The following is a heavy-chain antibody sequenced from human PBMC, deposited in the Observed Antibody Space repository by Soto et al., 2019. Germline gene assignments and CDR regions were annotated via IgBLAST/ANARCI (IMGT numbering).Heavy chain of an antibody. CDR3: ARDLLVRGVIDAFDI. CDR2: ISYDGSNK. D-gene: IGHD3-10*01. Sequence: QVQLVESGGGVVQPGRSLRLSCAASGFTFSSYAMHWVRQAPGKGLEWVAVISYDGSNKYYADSVKGRFTISRDKSKNTLYLQMNGLRAEDTAVYYCARDLLVRGVIDAFDIWGQGTMVTVSS. CDR1: GFTFSSYA. J-gene: IGHJ3*02. V-gene: IGHV3-30-3*01.